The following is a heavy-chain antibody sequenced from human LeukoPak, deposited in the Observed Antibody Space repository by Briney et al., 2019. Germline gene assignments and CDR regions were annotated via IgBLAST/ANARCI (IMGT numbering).Heavy chain of an antibody. CDR3: ARYMVRGVIGFDI. CDR1: GNSISSGDYY. D-gene: IGHD3-10*01. V-gene: IGHV4-61*08. Sequence: PSQTLSLTCTVSGNSISSGDYYWSWIRQPPGKGLEWIGYIYYSGSTNYNPSLKSRVTISVDTSKNQFSLKLSSVTAADTAVYYCARYMVRGVIGFDIWGQGTMVTVSS. J-gene: IGHJ3*02. CDR2: IYYSGST.